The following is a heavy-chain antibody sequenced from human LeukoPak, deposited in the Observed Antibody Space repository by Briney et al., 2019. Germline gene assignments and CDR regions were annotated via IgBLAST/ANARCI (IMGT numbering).Heavy chain of an antibody. V-gene: IGHV1-18*01. J-gene: IGHJ4*02. CDR1: GYTFTSYG. CDR2: ISAYNGNT. Sequence: ASVKVSCKASGYTFTSYGISWVRQAPGQGLEWMGWISAYNGNTNYAQKLQGRVTMTTDTSTSTAYMELRSLRSDDTAVYYCARGRRVGYDSRYLGYWGQGTLVTVSS. CDR3: ARGRRVGYDSRYLGY. D-gene: IGHD3-22*01.